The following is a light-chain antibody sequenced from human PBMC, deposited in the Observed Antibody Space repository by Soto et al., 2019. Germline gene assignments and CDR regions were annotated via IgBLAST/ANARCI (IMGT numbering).Light chain of an antibody. CDR1: SSDVGGYDY. CDR2: EVA. Sequence: QSALTQPPSASGSPGQSVTISCTGTSSDVGGYDYVSWYQQHPGNAPKLLIYEVADRPSGVSDRFSGSKSGNTASLTISALQAEDEAVYYCSSFATSGTNVIFGGGTKVTVL. CDR3: SSFATSGTNVI. V-gene: IGLV2-14*03. J-gene: IGLJ2*01.